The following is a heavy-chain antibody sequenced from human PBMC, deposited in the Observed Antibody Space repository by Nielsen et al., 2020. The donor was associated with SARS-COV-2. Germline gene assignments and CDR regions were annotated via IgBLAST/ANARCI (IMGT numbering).Heavy chain of an antibody. J-gene: IGHJ4*02. CDR3: AKGRSYCSSTSCYKYYFDY. V-gene: IGHV3-48*01. Sequence: GESLKISCAASGFTFDDYGMNWVRQAPGKGLEWVSYISSSSSTIYYADSVKGRFTISRDNSKNTLYLQMNSLRAEDTAVYYCAKGRSYCSSTSCYKYYFDYWGQGTLVTV. CDR2: ISSSSSTI. CDR1: GFTFDDYG. D-gene: IGHD2-2*02.